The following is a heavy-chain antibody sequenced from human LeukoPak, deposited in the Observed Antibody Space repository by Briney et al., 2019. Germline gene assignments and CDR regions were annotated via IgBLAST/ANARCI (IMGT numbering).Heavy chain of an antibody. Sequence: GGSLRLSCAASGFTFSSYGMHWVRQAPGKGLEWVAVIWYDGSNKYYADSVKGRFTISRDNSKNTPYLQMNSLRAEDTAVYYCARDRGVRGVIPDYWGQGTLVTVSS. J-gene: IGHJ4*02. V-gene: IGHV3-33*01. CDR3: ARDRGVRGVIPDY. CDR1: GFTFSSYG. CDR2: IWYDGSNK. D-gene: IGHD3-10*01.